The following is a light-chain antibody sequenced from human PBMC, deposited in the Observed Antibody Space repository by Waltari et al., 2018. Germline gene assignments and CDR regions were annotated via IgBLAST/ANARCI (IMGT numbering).Light chain of an antibody. CDR1: TSDVGSYTL. V-gene: IGLV2-23*02. Sequence: QSALTQPASVSGSPGQSITISCTGTTSDVGSYTLVSWYQHHPGKAPKHIIFEVSERPPGVSTRFSGSKSGNTASLTISGLQAEDEADYHCCSYAGNSIYVFGTGTRVTVL. J-gene: IGLJ1*01. CDR2: EVS. CDR3: CSYAGNSIYV.